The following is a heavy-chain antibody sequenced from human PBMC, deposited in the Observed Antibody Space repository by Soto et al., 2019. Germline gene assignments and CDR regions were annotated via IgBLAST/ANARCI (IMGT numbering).Heavy chain of an antibody. V-gene: IGHV3-30*18. CDR2: TSYHGSNK. D-gene: IGHD6-6*01. CDR1: GFTFSSYG. Sequence: GGSLRLSCAASGFTFSSYGMHWVRQAPAKGLEWVAVTSYHGSNKYYADSVKGRFTISRDNSKNTLYLQMNSLRGDDTAVYYCAKEYERKQLGPPYYYYMDVWGKGTTVTVSS. CDR3: AKEYERKQLGPPYYYYMDV. J-gene: IGHJ6*03.